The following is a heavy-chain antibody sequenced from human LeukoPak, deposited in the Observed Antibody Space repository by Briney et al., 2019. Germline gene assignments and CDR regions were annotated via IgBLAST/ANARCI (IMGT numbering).Heavy chain of an antibody. CDR1: GDSVSSKSAA. CDR2: TYYRSKWYN. J-gene: IGHJ4*02. Sequence: SQTLSLTCAISGDSVSSKSAAWNWIRQSPSRGLEWLGRTYYRSKWYNDYAVSVKSRMTINPDTSKNQFSLQLNSVTPEDTAVYYCARGGSGITVSLFAYWGQGTLVTVSS. V-gene: IGHV6-1*01. CDR3: ARGGSGITVSLFAY. D-gene: IGHD6-19*01.